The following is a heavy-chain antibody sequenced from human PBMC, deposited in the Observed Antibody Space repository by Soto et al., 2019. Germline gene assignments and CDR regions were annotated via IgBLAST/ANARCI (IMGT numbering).Heavy chain of an antibody. D-gene: IGHD2-2*01. J-gene: IGHJ6*02. CDR1: GFTFSDHY. CDR3: ARLAVVVSAAMDV. V-gene: IGHV3-72*01. Sequence: PRGTLRLSCAASGFTFSDHYMDWVRQAPGKGPAWVGRTRKKVNSYTTEYAASVKGRFTISREDSKNTLYMQTNSRKPEDTTVIYFARLAVVVSAAMDVWGQGTTVTVSS. CDR2: TRKKVNSYTT.